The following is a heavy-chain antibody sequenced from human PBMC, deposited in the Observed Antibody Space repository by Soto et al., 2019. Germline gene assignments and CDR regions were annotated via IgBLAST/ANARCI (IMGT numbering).Heavy chain of an antibody. CDR3: ARDHSYDSSGIGL. CDR1: GGTFSSYT. CDR2: IIPLLGIA. D-gene: IGHD3-22*01. J-gene: IGHJ4*02. V-gene: IGHV1-69*08. Sequence: QVQLVQSGAEVKKPGSSVKVSCKASGGTFSSYTISWVRQAPGQGLEWMGRIIPLLGIANYAQKFQGRVTITADKSTSTAYMELSSLRSEDTAVYYCARDHSYDSSGIGLWGQGALVTVSS.